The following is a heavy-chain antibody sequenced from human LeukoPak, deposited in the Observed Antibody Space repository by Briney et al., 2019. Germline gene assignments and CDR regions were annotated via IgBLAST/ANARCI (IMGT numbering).Heavy chain of an antibody. D-gene: IGHD3-10*01. Sequence: GGSLRLSCAASGFTFSSYEMNWVRQAPGKGLEWVSYISSSGSTIYYADSVKGRFTISRDNAKNSLYLQMNSLRAEDTAVYYCARDSRYYGSGSYLLSDYWGQGTLVIVSS. CDR3: ARDSRYYGSGSYLLSDY. J-gene: IGHJ4*02. CDR1: GFTFSSYE. CDR2: ISSSGSTI. V-gene: IGHV3-48*03.